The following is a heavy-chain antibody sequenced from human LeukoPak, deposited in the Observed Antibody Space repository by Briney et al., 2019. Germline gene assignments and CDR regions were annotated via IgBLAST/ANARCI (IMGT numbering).Heavy chain of an antibody. V-gene: IGHV6-1*01. D-gene: IGHD3-22*01. Sequence: SQTLSLTCAISGDSVSSNSAAWSWIRQSPSRGLEWLGRTYYRSKWYNDYAVSVKSRITINPDTSKNQFSLQLNSVTPEDTAVYYCARLPTYYYDSSGYPTYYYYYGMDVWGQGTTVTVSS. CDR2: TYYRSKWYN. CDR3: ARLPTYYYDSSGYPTYYYYYGMDV. J-gene: IGHJ6*02. CDR1: GDSVSSNSAA.